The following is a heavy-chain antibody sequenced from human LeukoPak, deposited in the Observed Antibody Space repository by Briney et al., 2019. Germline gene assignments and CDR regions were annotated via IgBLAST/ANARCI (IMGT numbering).Heavy chain of an antibody. V-gene: IGHV3-30*18. Sequence: AGSLRLSCAASGFTFSSYAMHWARQAPGQGLEWVALISYDGSDEYYADSVKRRFTISRDNSKNTLYLQMNSLRAEDTAVYYCAKHPAFDIWGQGRMVTVSS. CDR2: ISYDGSDE. CDR1: GFTFSSYA. CDR3: AKHPAFDI. J-gene: IGHJ3*02.